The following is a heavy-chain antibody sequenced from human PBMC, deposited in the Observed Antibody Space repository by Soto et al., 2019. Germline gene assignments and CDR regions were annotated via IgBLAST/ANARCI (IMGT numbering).Heavy chain of an antibody. CDR3: ARDLYSSGSSPDY. Sequence: GGSLRLSCAASGFTFSSYGMHWVRQAPGKGLEWVAVIWYDGSNKYYADSVKGRFTISRDNSKNTLYLQMKSLRAEDTAVYYCARDLYSSGSSPDYWGQGTLVTVSS. D-gene: IGHD6-19*01. CDR2: IWYDGSNK. CDR1: GFTFSSYG. V-gene: IGHV3-33*01. J-gene: IGHJ4*02.